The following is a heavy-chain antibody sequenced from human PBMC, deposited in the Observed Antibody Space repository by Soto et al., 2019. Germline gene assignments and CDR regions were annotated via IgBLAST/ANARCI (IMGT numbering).Heavy chain of an antibody. V-gene: IGHV1-8*01. D-gene: IGHD6-13*01. CDR3: AREKSSWYDY. J-gene: IGHJ4*02. Sequence: QVQLVQSGAEVKKPGASVKVSCKASGYTFTSYDINWVRQATGQGLEWMGWMNPNSGNTGYAQKFQGRVTMTRNTSISTSYMELRRLSSEDTAVYYCAREKSSWYDYWGQGTLVTVSS. CDR2: MNPNSGNT. CDR1: GYTFTSYD.